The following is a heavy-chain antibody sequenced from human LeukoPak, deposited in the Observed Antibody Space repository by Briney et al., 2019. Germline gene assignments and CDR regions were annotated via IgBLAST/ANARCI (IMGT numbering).Heavy chain of an antibody. J-gene: IGHJ4*02. CDR3: ARDIADGYNWAAFDY. D-gene: IGHD5-24*01. CDR1: GGTFSSYA. V-gene: IGHV1-69*05. Sequence: SVKVSCKASGGTFSSYAISWVRQAPGQGLEWMGRIIPIFGTANYAQKFQGRVTITTDESTSTAYMELSSLRSEDTAVYYCARDIADGYNWAAFDYWGRGTLVTVSS. CDR2: IIPIFGTA.